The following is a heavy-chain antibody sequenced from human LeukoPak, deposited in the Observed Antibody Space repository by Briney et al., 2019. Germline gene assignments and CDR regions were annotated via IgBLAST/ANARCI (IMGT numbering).Heavy chain of an antibody. D-gene: IGHD2-8*01. CDR1: GGAISSSSYY. CDR2: ISLTGLT. Sequence: SETLSLTCTVSGGAISSSSYYWGWIRQRPGQGLEWIGEISLTGLTHYNPSLESRVTVSLDKSKNQLSLNLTSVTAADTAVYYCSRENGAFSPFGYWGQGTLVTVLS. J-gene: IGHJ4*02. CDR3: SRENGAFSPFGY. V-gene: IGHV4-39*07.